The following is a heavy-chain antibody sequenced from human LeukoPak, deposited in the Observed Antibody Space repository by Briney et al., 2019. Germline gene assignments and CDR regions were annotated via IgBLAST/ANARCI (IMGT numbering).Heavy chain of an antibody. CDR3: ARGYSSSFYQA. V-gene: IGHV4-59*08. J-gene: IGHJ4*02. CDR2: IYYSGST. D-gene: IGHD6-6*01. Sequence: PSETLSLTCTVSGGSISSYYWSWIRQPPGKGLEWIGYIYYSGSTNYNPSLKSRVTISVDTSKNQFSLKLSSVTAADTAVYYCARGYSSSFYQAWGQGTLVTVSP. CDR1: GGSISSYY.